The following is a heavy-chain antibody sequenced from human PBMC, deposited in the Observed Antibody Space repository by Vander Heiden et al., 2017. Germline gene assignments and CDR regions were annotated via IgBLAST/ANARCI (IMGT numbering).Heavy chain of an antibody. CDR3: AGDCGGDCQDHRPLYYFDY. D-gene: IGHD2-21*02. J-gene: IGHJ4*02. V-gene: IGHV1-69*01. Sequence: IPIFGTANYAQKFQGRVTITADESTSTAYMELSSLRSEDTAVYYCAGDCGGDCQDHRPLYYFDYWGQGTLVTVSS. CDR2: IPIFGTA.